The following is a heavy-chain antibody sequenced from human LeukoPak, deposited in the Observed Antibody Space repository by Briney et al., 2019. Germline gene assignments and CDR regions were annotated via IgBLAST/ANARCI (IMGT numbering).Heavy chain of an antibody. CDR3: ARDGTGIVGATSCFGY. D-gene: IGHD1-26*01. V-gene: IGHV1-2*02. J-gene: IGHJ4*02. Sequence: ASVKVSCKASGYTFTGYYMHWVRQAPGQGLEWMGWINPNSGGTNYAQKFQGRVTMTRDTSISTAYMELSRLRSDDTAVYYCARDGTGIVGATSCFGYWGQGTLLTVSS. CDR1: GYTFTGYY. CDR2: INPNSGGT.